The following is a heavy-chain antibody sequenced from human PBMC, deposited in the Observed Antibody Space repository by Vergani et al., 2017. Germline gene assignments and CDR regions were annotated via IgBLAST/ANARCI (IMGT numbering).Heavy chain of an antibody. CDR1: GGSVSSGSYY. J-gene: IGHJ4*02. CDR3: ARVEGELPPDY. Sequence: QVQLQESVPGLVKPSETLSLTCTVSGGSVSSGSYYWSWIRQPAGQGLEWIGYIYYSGSTYYNPSLKSRVTISVDTSKNQFSLKLSSVTAADTAVYYCARVEGELPPDYWGQGTLVTVSS. V-gene: IGHV4-61*10. D-gene: IGHD2-15*01. CDR2: IYYSGST.